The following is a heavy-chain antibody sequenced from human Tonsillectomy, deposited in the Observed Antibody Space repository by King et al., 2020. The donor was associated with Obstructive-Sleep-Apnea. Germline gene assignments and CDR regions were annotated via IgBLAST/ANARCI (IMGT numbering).Heavy chain of an antibody. Sequence: VQLVESGGGLIQPGGSLRLSCAASGFTVSGYWMHWVRQAPGKGLVWVSRINSDGSSTTYAVSVKGRFTISRDNAKNMRYLQMNSLRAEDTAVYYCARGGGHYYYYYGLDVWGQGTTVTVSS. CDR2: INSDGSST. J-gene: IGHJ6*02. CDR1: GFTVSGYW. D-gene: IGHD3-16*01. CDR3: ARGGGHYYYYYGLDV. V-gene: IGHV3-74*01.